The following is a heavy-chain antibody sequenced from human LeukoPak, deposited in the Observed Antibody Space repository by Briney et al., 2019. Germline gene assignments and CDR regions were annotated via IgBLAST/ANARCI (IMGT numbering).Heavy chain of an antibody. Sequence: ASVKVSCKASGYTFTGYYMHWVRQAPGQGLEWMGWINPNSGGTNYAQKFQGWVTMTRDTSISTAYMELSRLRSDDTAVYYCARDGSCSSGLVYFDYWGQGTLVTVSS. V-gene: IGHV1-2*04. CDR2: INPNSGGT. D-gene: IGHD2-15*01. CDR1: GYTFTGYY. J-gene: IGHJ4*02. CDR3: ARDGSCSSGLVYFDY.